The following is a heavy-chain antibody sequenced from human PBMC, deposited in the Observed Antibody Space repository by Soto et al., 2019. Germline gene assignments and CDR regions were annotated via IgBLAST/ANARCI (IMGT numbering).Heavy chain of an antibody. CDR2: INHLGSI. J-gene: IGHJ6*03. V-gene: IGHV4-34*01. D-gene: IGHD2-21*01. CDR3: ARGGISHWAYFYYLDV. CDR1: GGSLSDYF. Sequence: SETLSLTCVVSGGSLSDYFWSWIRQPPGMALEWIGEINHLGSINYNPSLKSRVTMSVDTSKNQFSLTLNPVTAADTATYYCARGGISHWAYFYYLDVWDRGTTVTVSS.